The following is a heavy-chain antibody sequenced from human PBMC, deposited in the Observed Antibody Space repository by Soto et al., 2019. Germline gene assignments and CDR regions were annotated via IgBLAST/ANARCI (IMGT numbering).Heavy chain of an antibody. D-gene: IGHD6-13*01. CDR1: GGSISSYY. CDR3: ARTRYSSSWYSLPFDY. Sequence: QVQLQESGPGLVKPSETLSLTCTVSGGSISSYYWSWIRPPAGKGLEWIGRIYTSGSTNYNPSLKSRVTMSVDPSKNQFSLKLSSVTAADTAVYYCARTRYSSSWYSLPFDYWGQGTLVTVSS. J-gene: IGHJ4*02. CDR2: IYTSGST. V-gene: IGHV4-4*07.